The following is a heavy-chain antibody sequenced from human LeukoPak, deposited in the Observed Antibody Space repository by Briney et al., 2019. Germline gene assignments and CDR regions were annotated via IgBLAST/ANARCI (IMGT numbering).Heavy chain of an antibody. Sequence: PSETLSLTCTVSGGSLSSSSYYWGWIRQPPGKGLEWIGSIYYSGSTYYNPSLKSRVTISVDTSKNQFSLKLSSVTAADTAVYYCARHPGYCSSTSCYQAYYYDSSGYYYFDYWGQGTLVTVSS. CDR2: IYYSGST. CDR1: GGSLSSSSYY. D-gene: IGHD3-22*01. CDR3: ARHPGYCSSTSCYQAYYYDSSGYYYFDY. V-gene: IGHV4-39*01. J-gene: IGHJ4*02.